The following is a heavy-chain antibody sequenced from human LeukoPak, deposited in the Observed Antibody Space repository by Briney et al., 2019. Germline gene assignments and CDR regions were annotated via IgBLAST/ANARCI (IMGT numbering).Heavy chain of an antibody. Sequence: ETLSLTCTVSGGSISSYYWSWIRQPPGKGLEWIGYIYYSGSTNYNPSLKSRVTISVDTSKNQFSLKLSSVTAADTAVYYCARGDHYWYFDLWGRGTLVTVSS. V-gene: IGHV4-59*01. CDR3: ARGDHYWYFDL. J-gene: IGHJ2*01. CDR2: IYYSGST. CDR1: GGSISSYY. D-gene: IGHD2-21*02.